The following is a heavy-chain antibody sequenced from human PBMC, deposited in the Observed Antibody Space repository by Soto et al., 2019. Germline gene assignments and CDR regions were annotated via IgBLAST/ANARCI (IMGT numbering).Heavy chain of an antibody. V-gene: IGHV4-34*01. CDR1: GGSFSGYY. CDR2: INHSGST. D-gene: IGHD1-7*01. Sequence: SETLSLTCAVYGGSFSGYYWIWIRQPPGKGLEWIGEINHSGSTNYNPSLKSRVTISVDTSKNQFSLKLSSVTAADTAVYYCARGRITGTTAHGEDFDYWGQGTLVTVSS. CDR3: ARGRITGTTAHGEDFDY. J-gene: IGHJ4*02.